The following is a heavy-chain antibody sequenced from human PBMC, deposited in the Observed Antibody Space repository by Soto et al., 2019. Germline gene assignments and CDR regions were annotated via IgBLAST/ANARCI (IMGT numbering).Heavy chain of an antibody. V-gene: IGHV1-46*03. CDR3: ARGGMPAAGTPYYFDC. D-gene: IGHD6-13*01. Sequence: ASVKVSCKACGYTFTSHYMYWVRQAPGQGLEWMGIINPNGSSTTYAQKFQGRVTMTRDTSTSTVYMELSSLRSEDTAVYYCARGGMPAAGTPYYFDCWG. CDR2: INPNGSST. J-gene: IGHJ4*01. CDR1: GYTFTSHY.